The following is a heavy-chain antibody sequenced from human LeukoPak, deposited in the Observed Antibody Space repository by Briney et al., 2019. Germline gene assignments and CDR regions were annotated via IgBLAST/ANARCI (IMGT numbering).Heavy chain of an antibody. Sequence: SVKVSCKASGGTFSSYAISWVRQAPGQGLEWMGGIIPIFGTANYAQKFQGRVTITADKSTSTAYMELSSLRSEDTAVYYCVRISLGYCSSTSCYAAVYYYGMDVWGKGTTVTVSS. CDR2: IIPIFGTA. V-gene: IGHV1-69*06. CDR3: VRISLGYCSSTSCYAAVYYYGMDV. J-gene: IGHJ6*04. D-gene: IGHD2-2*01. CDR1: GGTFSSYA.